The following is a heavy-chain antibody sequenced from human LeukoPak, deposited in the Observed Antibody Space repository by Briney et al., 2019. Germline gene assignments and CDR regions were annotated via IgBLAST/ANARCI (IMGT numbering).Heavy chain of an antibody. CDR2: ISGSGGST. CDR1: GFTFSSYS. V-gene: IGHV3-23*01. J-gene: IGHJ5*02. Sequence: PGGSLRLSCAASGFTFSSYSMNWVRQAPGKGLEWVSAISGSGGSTYYADSVKGRFTISRDNSKNTLYLQMNSLRAEDTAVYYCAKDRSWDSSGYYYARVYNWFDPWGQGTLVTVSS. CDR3: AKDRSWDSSGYYYARVYNWFDP. D-gene: IGHD3-22*01.